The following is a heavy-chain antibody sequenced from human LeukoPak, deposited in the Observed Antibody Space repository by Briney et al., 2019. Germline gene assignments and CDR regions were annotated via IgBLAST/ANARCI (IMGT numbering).Heavy chain of an antibody. Sequence: SETLSLTCTVSGGSISSYYWSWIRQPPGKGLEWIGYIYYSGSTNYNPSLKSRVTISVDTSKNQFSLKLSSVTAADTAVYYCARVTYSSSWNYYYYYMDVWGKGTTVTVSS. CDR2: IYYSGST. J-gene: IGHJ6*03. V-gene: IGHV4-59*01. D-gene: IGHD6-13*01. CDR3: ARVTYSSSWNYYYYYMDV. CDR1: GGSISSYY.